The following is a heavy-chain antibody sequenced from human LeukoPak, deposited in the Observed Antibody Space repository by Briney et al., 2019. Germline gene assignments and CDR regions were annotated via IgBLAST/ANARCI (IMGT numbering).Heavy chain of an antibody. CDR2: ISSSSSYI. J-gene: IGHJ4*02. V-gene: IGHV3-21*01. CDR3: ARDYVAALGFDY. D-gene: IGHD3-16*01. CDR1: GFTFRSYR. Sequence: GGALRLSCAASGFTFRSYRMNWVRQAQGKGLEWVSSISSSSSYIYYADSVKGRFTISRDNAKSTLYLQMNSLRAEDTAVYYCARDYVAALGFDYWGQGTLVTVSS.